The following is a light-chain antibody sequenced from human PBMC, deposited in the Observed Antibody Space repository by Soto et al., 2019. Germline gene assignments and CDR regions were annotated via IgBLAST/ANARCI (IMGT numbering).Light chain of an antibody. CDR1: QRVSSD. CDR3: QQRSNWPPSIT. V-gene: IGKV3-11*01. J-gene: IGKJ5*01. CDR2: DAS. Sequence: EIVLTQSPATLSLSPGERATLSCRASQRVSSDLAWYQQKPGQAPRLLIYDASNRATGIPARFSASGSGTDFTSTIISLEPEDFAVYYCQQRSNWPPSITFGQGTRLEIK.